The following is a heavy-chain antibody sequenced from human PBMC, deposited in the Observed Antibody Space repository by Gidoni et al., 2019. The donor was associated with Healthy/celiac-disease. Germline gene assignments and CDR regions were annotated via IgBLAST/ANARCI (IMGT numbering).Heavy chain of an antibody. D-gene: IGHD6-6*01. Sequence: QVQLQQWGAGLLKPSETLSPTCPVYGGSCSGYYWSWIRQPPGKGTAWIGEIKQSGSTNYNPSLKSGVTISVDTTKNQFSPKLSAVTAADTAVYYCARGQYSRTRVGYYYGMDVWGQGTTVTVSS. CDR3: ARGQYSRTRVGYYYGMDV. V-gene: IGHV4-34*01. CDR2: IKQSGST. CDR1: GGSCSGYY. J-gene: IGHJ6*02.